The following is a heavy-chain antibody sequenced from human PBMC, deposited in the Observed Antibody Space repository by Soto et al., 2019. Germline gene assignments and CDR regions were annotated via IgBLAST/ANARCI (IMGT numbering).Heavy chain of an antibody. D-gene: IGHD2-15*01. J-gene: IGHJ3*02. CDR3: ARLGYCSGGRCYSDSAFDI. V-gene: IGHV4-38-2*01. Sequence: SETVSLTCAVSGYSISSGYYWGWIRQPPGKGLEWIGSFYHSGSTYYNPSLKSRVTISVDTSKNQFSLELSSVTAADTAVYYCARLGYCSGGRCYSDSAFDIWGQGTMVTVSS. CDR1: GYSISSGYY. CDR2: FYHSGST.